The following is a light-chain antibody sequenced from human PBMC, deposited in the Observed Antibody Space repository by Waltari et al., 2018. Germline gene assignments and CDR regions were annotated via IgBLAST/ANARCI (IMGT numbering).Light chain of an antibody. CDR2: AAS. CDR1: QSISSY. J-gene: IGKJ2*01. Sequence: DLQMTQSPSSLSASVGDRVTITCRASQSISSYLNWYQQKPGKAPKLLIYAASSLQSGVPSRVSGSGSGTDCTLTISSLQPEDFATYYCQQSYSTPPYTFGQGTKLEIK. CDR3: QQSYSTPPYT. V-gene: IGKV1-39*01.